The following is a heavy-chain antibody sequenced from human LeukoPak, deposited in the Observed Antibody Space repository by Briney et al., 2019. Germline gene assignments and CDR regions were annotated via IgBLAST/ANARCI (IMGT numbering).Heavy chain of an antibody. J-gene: IGHJ3*02. CDR3: ARQSIAARRAFDI. Sequence: SETLSLTCSVSGGSISSYYWSWIRQPPGKGLEYIGYSYYSGSTAYNPSLKSRVTISVDTSNQFSLMLTSVTAADTAVYYCARQSIAARRAFDIWGQGTMVTVSS. V-gene: IGHV4-59*08. CDR2: SYYSGST. D-gene: IGHD6-6*01. CDR1: GGSISSYY.